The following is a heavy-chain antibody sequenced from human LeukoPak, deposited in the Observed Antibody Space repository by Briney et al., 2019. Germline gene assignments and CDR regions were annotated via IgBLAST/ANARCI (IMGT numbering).Heavy chain of an antibody. CDR2: ISGSGGST. D-gene: IGHD4-17*01. Sequence: GGSLRLTCAASGFTFSSYAMSSVRQAPGKGLEWVSAISGSGGSTYYADSVKGRFTISRDNSKNTLYLQMNSLRAEDTAVYYCAKDLSGDGDYWGQGTLVTVSS. CDR3: AKDLSGDGDY. J-gene: IGHJ4*02. CDR1: GFTFSSYA. V-gene: IGHV3-23*01.